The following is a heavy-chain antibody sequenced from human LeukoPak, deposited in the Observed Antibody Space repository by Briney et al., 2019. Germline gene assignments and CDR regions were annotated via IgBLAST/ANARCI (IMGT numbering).Heavy chain of an antibody. V-gene: IGHV3-23*01. CDR3: ARGIVGPTLRTYYFDF. D-gene: IGHD1-26*01. CDR2: ITSGSGSNV. CDR1: GFTLSSHA. Sequence: SGGSLRLSCAASGFTLSSHAMSWVRQAPGKGLEWVSAITSGSGSNVYYTDSLKGRFTISRDNSKNTLYLHMNSLRAEDTAVYYCARGIVGPTLRTYYFDFWGQGTLVTVSS. J-gene: IGHJ4*02.